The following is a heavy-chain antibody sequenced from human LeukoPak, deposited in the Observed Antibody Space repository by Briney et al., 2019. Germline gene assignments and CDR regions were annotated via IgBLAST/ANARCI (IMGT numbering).Heavy chain of an antibody. CDR1: GYSFSNNW. V-gene: IGHV5-51*01. J-gene: IGHJ3*02. CDR3: SRRASTAVVFDI. CDR2: IYPGDSET. Sequence: GESLKISCMGSGYSFSNNWIGWVRQMPGKGLEWLGIIYPGDSETRYSASFQGQVTMSADRSISTAYLQWSSLKASDTAMYFCSRRASTAVVFDIWGQGTMVTVSS.